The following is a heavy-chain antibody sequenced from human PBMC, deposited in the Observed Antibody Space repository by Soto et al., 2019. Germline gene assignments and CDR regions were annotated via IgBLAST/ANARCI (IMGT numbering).Heavy chain of an antibody. Sequence: EVQLLESGGGLVQPGGSLRLSCAASGFTFSSYAMSWVRQAPGKGLEWVSAISGSGGSTYYADSVKGRFTISRDNSKNTLYLQMNSLRAEDTAVYYCAKDLRRNIMITFGGVIGSGYFQHWGQGTLVTVSS. V-gene: IGHV3-23*01. CDR1: GFTFSSYA. D-gene: IGHD3-16*02. CDR3: AKDLRRNIMITFGGVIGSGYFQH. J-gene: IGHJ1*01. CDR2: ISGSGGST.